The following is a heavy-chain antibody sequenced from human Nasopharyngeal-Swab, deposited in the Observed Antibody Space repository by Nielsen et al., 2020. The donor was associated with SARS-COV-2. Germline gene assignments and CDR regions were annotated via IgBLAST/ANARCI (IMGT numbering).Heavy chain of an antibody. V-gene: IGHV1-24*01. CDR3: ATAGSPANYYDSSGYYYINWFDP. D-gene: IGHD3-22*01. Sequence: ASVKVSCKVSGYTLTELSMHWVRQATGKGLEWMGGFDPEDGETIYAQKFQGRVTMTEDTSTDTAYMELSSLRSEDTAVYYCATAGSPANYYDSSGYYYINWFDPWGQGTLVTVSS. J-gene: IGHJ5*02. CDR1: GYTLTELS. CDR2: FDPEDGET.